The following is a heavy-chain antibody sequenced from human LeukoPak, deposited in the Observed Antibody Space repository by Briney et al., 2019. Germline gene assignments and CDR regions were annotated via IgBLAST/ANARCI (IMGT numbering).Heavy chain of an antibody. CDR2: INHSGST. CDR3: ARQWYSSGCYDY. D-gene: IGHD6-19*01. Sequence: SETLSLTCAVYGGSFSGYYWSWLRQPPGKGLEWIGEINHSGSTNYNPSLKSRVTISVDTSKNQFSLKLSSVTAADTAVYYCARQWYSSGCYDYWGQGTLVTVSS. V-gene: IGHV4-34*01. J-gene: IGHJ4*02. CDR1: GGSFSGYY.